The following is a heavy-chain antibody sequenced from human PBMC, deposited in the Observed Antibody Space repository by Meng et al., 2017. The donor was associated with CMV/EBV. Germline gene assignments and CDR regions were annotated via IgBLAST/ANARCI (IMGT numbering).Heavy chain of an antibody. CDR1: GFTFSSYW. CDR2: IKQDGSEK. CDR3: ALIGEMATIDY. Sequence: LSLTCSASGFTFSSYWMSWVRQAPGKGLEWVANIKQDGSEKYYVESVKGRFTISRDNAKNSLYLQMNSLRAEDTAVYYCALIGEMATIDYWGQGTLVTVSS. D-gene: IGHD5-24*01. V-gene: IGHV3-7*01. J-gene: IGHJ4*02.